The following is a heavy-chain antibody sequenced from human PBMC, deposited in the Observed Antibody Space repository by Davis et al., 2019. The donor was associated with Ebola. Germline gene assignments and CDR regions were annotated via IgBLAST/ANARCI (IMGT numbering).Heavy chain of an antibody. CDR3: AKEVEYSSSDSLFYYYYYGMDV. V-gene: IGHV3-30*02. D-gene: IGHD6-6*01. J-gene: IGHJ6*02. Sequence: PGGSLRLSCAASGFTFSSYGMHWVRQAPGKGLEWVAFIRYDGSKKYYADSVKGRFTISRDNSKNTLYLQMNSLRAEDTAVYYCAKEVEYSSSDSLFYYYYYGMDVWGQGTTVTVSS. CDR2: IRYDGSKK. CDR1: GFTFSSYG.